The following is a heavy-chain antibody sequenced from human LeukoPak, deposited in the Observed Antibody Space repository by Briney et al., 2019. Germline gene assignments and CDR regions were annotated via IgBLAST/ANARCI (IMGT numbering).Heavy chain of an antibody. J-gene: IGHJ4*02. CDR3: ARDGGGDCSGGSCYSNY. V-gene: IGHV1-18*01. CDR2: ISAYDGNT. D-gene: IGHD2-15*01. Sequence: ASVKVSCKASGYTFTSYGISWVRPAPGQGLEWMGWISAYDGNTNYAQKPQGRVTMTTDTSTSTAYVELRSLRSDDTAVYYCARDGGGDCSGGSCYSNYWGQGTLVTVSS. CDR1: GYTFTSYG.